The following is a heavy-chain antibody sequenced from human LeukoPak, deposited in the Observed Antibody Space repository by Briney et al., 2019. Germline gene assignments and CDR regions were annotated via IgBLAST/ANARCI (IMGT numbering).Heavy chain of an antibody. J-gene: IGHJ4*02. CDR3: ARDYGGSSPFDY. CDR2: IKQDGSEK. D-gene: IGHD4-23*01. V-gene: IGHV3-7*01. CDR1: GFTFSSRDW. Sequence: GGSLRLSCVASGFTFSSRDWMTWVRQAPGKGLEWVANIKQDGSEKNYVDSVKGRFTISRDNAKNSLYLQMNSLRAEDTAVYYCARDYGGSSPFDYWGQGTLVTVSS.